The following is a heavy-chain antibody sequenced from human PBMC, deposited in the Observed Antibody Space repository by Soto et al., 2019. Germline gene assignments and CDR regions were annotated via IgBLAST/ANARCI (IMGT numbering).Heavy chain of an antibody. V-gene: IGHV2-5*02. CDR3: AHRQAGYNSGWNEGYFDY. D-gene: IGHD6-19*01. CDR2: VYWDDDK. Sequence: QITLKESGPTLVNPTETLTLTCTFSGFSLTTSGVGVGWIRQPPGKALEWLAVVYWDDDKRHSPSLRSRLTITKDASKNQVVLTMTNMDPVDTATYYCAHRQAGYNSGWNEGYFDYWGQGTLVAVSS. CDR1: GFSLTTSGVG. J-gene: IGHJ4*02.